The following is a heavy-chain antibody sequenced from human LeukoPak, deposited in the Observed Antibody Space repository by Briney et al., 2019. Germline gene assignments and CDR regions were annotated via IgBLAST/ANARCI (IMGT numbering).Heavy chain of an antibody. CDR2: IYYSGST. CDR1: GGSISSSSYY. D-gene: IGHD3-22*01. J-gene: IGHJ5*02. Sequence: PSETLSLTCTVSGGSISSSSYYWGWIRQPPGKGLEWIGSIYYSGSTYYSPSLKSRVTISADTSKNQFSLKLSSVTAADTAVYYCARSVRYYDSPFENWFDPWGQGTLVTVSS. CDR3: ARSVRYYDSPFENWFDP. V-gene: IGHV4-39*01.